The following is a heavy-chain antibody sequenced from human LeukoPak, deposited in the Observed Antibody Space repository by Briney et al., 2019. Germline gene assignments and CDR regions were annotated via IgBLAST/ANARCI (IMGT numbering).Heavy chain of an antibody. CDR2: INSDGSST. Sequence: GGSLRLFCAASGFTFSSYWMHWVRQAPGKGLVWVSRINSDGSSTSYADSVKGRFTISRDNAKNTLYLQMNSLRAEDTAVYYCASLGCSSTSCFDYWGQGTLVTVSS. CDR3: ASLGCSSTSCFDY. J-gene: IGHJ4*02. V-gene: IGHV3-74*01. D-gene: IGHD2-2*01. CDR1: GFTFSSYW.